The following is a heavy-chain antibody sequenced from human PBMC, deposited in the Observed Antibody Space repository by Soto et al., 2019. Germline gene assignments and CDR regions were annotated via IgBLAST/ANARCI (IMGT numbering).Heavy chain of an antibody. D-gene: IGHD1-20*01. CDR3: ARGLTVLYYYYGMDV. CDR2: ISHLETT. J-gene: IGHJ6*02. Sequence: SETLSLTCSVSGVTMSYGAYSWNWIRQSPGKGLEWLGYISHLETTYYNPSFRSRLSLSIDRSKNQFFLRLSSMTAADTAVYYCARGLTVLYYYYGMDVWGQGTTVTVSS. CDR1: GVTMSYGAYS. V-gene: IGHV4-30-2*06.